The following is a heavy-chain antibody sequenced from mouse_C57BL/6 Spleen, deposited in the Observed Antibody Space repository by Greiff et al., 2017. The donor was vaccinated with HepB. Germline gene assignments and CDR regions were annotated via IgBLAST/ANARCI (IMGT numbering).Heavy chain of an antibody. CDR2: IYPGDGNT. V-gene: IGHV1-66*01. CDR1: GYTFTSYY. Sequence: QVQLQQSGPELVKPGASVKMSCKASGYTFTSYYIHWVKQRPGQGLEWIGLIYPGDGNTNYNEKFKGKATLTADTSSSTAYMQLSSLTSEDSAVYYCARGGNPWFAYWGQGTLVTVSA. J-gene: IGHJ3*01. CDR3: ARGGNPWFAY. D-gene: IGHD2-1*01.